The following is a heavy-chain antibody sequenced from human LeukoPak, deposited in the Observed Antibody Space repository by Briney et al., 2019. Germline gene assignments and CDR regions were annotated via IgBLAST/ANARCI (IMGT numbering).Heavy chain of an antibody. CDR1: GGSFSGYY. Sequence: SETLSLTCAVYGGSFSGYYWSWIRQPPGKGLEWIGEINHSGSTNYNPSLKSRVTISVDTSKNQFSLKLSSVTAADTAVYYCARDLSLFGVATIPWGQGTLVTVSS. J-gene: IGHJ4*02. CDR2: INHSGST. D-gene: IGHD3-3*01. V-gene: IGHV4-34*01. CDR3: ARDLSLFGVATIP.